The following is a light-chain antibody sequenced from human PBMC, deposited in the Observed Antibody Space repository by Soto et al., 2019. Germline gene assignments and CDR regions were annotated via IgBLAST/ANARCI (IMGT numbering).Light chain of an antibody. J-gene: IGKJ1*01. CDR3: QQSYSTPTWT. Sequence: IKMNQSPSSLSASVGDRVSITCRARQSISSYLNCYQHKPGKAPKLLIYAASSLQSGVPSRFSGSGSGTDFTLTISSLQPEDFATYYCQQSYSTPTWTFGQGTKVHI. CDR2: AAS. CDR1: QSISSY. V-gene: IGKV1-39*01.